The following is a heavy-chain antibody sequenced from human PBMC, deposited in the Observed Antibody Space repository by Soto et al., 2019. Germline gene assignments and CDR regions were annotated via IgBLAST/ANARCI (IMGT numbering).Heavy chain of an antibody. CDR1: RFTFSQYD. CDR3: ARVESTGWYHFAH. V-gene: IGHV3-11*01. CDR2: ISPSGSTI. Sequence: GGSGRLSCAAARFTFSQYDISCIRQALEKGREWGSYISPSGSTIYYADSVRGRFTISRDNAKTSLYRKMITLRAQATAVFYCARVESTGWYHFAHWGQGTVVTVSS. D-gene: IGHD6-19*01. J-gene: IGHJ4*02.